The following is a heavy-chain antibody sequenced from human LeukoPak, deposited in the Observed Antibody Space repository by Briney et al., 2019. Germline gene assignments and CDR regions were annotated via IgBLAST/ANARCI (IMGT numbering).Heavy chain of an antibody. CDR1: GGSISSYY. Sequence: PSETLSLTCTVSGGSISSYYWSWIRHPPGKGLEWIVYMSYSGSSNYNPSLRSRVTISVDASKKQFSLKLSSVTAADTAVYYCARDGYSDSSGYDYPPSVWGQGTLVAVSS. D-gene: IGHD3-22*01. CDR2: MSYSGSS. CDR3: ARDGYSDSSGYDYPPSV. J-gene: IGHJ4*02. V-gene: IGHV4-59*01.